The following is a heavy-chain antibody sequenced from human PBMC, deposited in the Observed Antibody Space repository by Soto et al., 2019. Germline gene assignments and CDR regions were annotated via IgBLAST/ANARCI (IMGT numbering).Heavy chain of an antibody. Sequence: SETLSLTCSVSGTSIRGYYWTWIRQPPGKGLEWIGYIYYAGTTKYNPSLKSRVTISVDTSKNQFSLRLNSVTAADTAVYYCAREVSSFGSNHFDSWGQGALVTVSS. V-gene: IGHV4-59*01. CDR3: AREVSSFGSNHFDS. CDR2: IYYAGTT. CDR1: GTSIRGYY. D-gene: IGHD3-10*01. J-gene: IGHJ4*02.